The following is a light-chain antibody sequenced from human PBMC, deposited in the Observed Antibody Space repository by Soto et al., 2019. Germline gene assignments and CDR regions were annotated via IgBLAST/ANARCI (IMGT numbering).Light chain of an antibody. CDR2: AAS. J-gene: IGKJ4*01. CDR3: QQYYSYPLT. Sequence: AIRMTQSPSSLSASTGDRVHITCRASQGISSYLAWYQQKPGKDPKLLIYAASTLQSGVPSRFSGSGSGTDFTLTISCLQSEDFATYYCQQYYSYPLTFGGGTKVEIK. V-gene: IGKV1-8*01. CDR1: QGISSY.